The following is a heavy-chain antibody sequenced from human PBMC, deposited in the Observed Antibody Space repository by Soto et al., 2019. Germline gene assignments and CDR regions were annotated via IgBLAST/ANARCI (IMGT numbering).Heavy chain of an antibody. D-gene: IGHD2-2*01. CDR1: GYTFTSYD. Sequence: ASVKVSCKASGYTFTSYDINWVRQATGQGLEWMGWMNPNSGNTGYAQKFQGRATMTRNTSISTAYMELSSLRSEDTAVYYCARAKKTYCSSTSCYGNWFDPWGQGTLVTVSS. CDR2: MNPNSGNT. V-gene: IGHV1-8*01. CDR3: ARAKKTYCSSTSCYGNWFDP. J-gene: IGHJ5*02.